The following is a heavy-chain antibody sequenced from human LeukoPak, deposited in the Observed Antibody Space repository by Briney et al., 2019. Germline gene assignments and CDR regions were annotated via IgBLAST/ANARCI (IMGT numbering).Heavy chain of an antibody. CDR3: ARVGIAAAGTLDY. J-gene: IGHJ4*02. Sequence: SVKVSCKASGGTFSSYAISWVRQAPGQGLEWMGGIIPIFGTANYAQKFQGRVTITTDESTSTAYMEPSSLRSEDTAVYYCARVGIAAAGTLDYWGQGTLVTVSS. CDR1: GGTFSSYA. V-gene: IGHV1-69*05. D-gene: IGHD6-13*01. CDR2: IIPIFGTA.